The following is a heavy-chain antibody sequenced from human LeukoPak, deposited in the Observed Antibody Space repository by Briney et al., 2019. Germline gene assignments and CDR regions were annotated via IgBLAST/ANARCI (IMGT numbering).Heavy chain of an antibody. CDR1: GYTFTSYA. CDR2: INAGNGNT. CDR3: ARGPLGRNGDYFDY. V-gene: IGHV1-3*01. J-gene: IGHJ4*02. Sequence: ASVKVSCKASGYTFTSYAIQWVSQAPGQRLEWMGWINAGNGNTKYSQNLQGRVTITRDTSASTAYMELSSLRSEDTAVYYCARGPLGRNGDYFDYWGQGTLVTVSS. D-gene: IGHD7-27*01.